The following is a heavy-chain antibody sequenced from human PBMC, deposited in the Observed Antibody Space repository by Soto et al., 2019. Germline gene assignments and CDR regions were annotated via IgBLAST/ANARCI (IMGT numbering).Heavy chain of an antibody. CDR3: ARGYCSGGSCYRWYFDL. V-gene: IGHV2-26*01. CDR1: GFSLSNARMG. J-gene: IGHJ2*01. Sequence: QVTLKESGPVLVNPTETLTLTCTVSGFSLSNARMGVSWIRQPPGKALEWLAHIFSNDEKSYSTSLKSRLTISKDTSKSQVVLTMTNMDPVDTATYYCARGYCSGGSCYRWYFDLWGRGTLVTVSS. CDR2: IFSNDEK. D-gene: IGHD2-15*01.